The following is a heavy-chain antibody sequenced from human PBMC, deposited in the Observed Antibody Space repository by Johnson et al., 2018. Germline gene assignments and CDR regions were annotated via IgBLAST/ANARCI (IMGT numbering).Heavy chain of an antibody. CDR2: IKQDGSEK. CDR3: ARDKRYSGYEALYYYYGMDV. V-gene: IGHV3-7*01. Sequence: VQLVESGGGLVQPGGSLRLSCAASGFTFSSYWMSWVRQAPGKGLEWVANIKQDGSEKYYVDSVKGRFTISRDNAKNSLYLQMNSLRAGDTAVYYCARDKRYSGYEALYYYYGMDVWGQGNTVTVS. CDR1: GFTFSSYW. J-gene: IGHJ6*02. D-gene: IGHD5-12*01.